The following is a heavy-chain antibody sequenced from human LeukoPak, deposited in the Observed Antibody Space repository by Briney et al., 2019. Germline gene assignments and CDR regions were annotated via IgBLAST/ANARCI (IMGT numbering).Heavy chain of an antibody. CDR2: INPNSGGT. J-gene: IGHJ4*02. V-gene: IGHV1-2*02. Sequence: ASVKVSYKASGYTFTGYYMHWVRQAPGQGLEWMGWINPNSGGTNYAQKFQGRVTMTRDTSISTAYMELSRLRSDDTAVYYCARSDYGSGSYRFDYWGQGTLVTVSS. CDR1: GYTFTGYY. CDR3: ARSDYGSGSYRFDY. D-gene: IGHD3-10*01.